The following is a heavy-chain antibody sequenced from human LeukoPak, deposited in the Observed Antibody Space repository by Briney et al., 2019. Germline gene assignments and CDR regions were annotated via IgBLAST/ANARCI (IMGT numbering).Heavy chain of an antibody. Sequence: PLQTLSLTCTVSGGSISSGGYYWSWIRQPPGKGLEWIGYIYHSGSTYYNPSLKSRVTISVDRSKNQFSLKLSSVTAADTAVYYCARTIAAAGNYYFDYWGQGTLVTVSS. CDR1: GGSISSGGYY. D-gene: IGHD6-13*01. CDR3: ARTIAAAGNYYFDY. CDR2: IYHSGST. J-gene: IGHJ4*02. V-gene: IGHV4-30-2*01.